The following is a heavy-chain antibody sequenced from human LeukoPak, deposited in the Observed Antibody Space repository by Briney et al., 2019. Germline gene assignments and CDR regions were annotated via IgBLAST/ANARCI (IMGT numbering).Heavy chain of an antibody. CDR3: AREAYCGGDCYSGSSY. Sequence: SETLSLTCAVYAGSFSVYYWSWIRQPPGKGLEWIGEINHSGSTNYNPSLKSRVTISVDTSKNQFSLKLSSVTAADTAVYYCAREAYCGGDCYSGSSYWGQGTLVTVSS. D-gene: IGHD2-21*02. V-gene: IGHV4-34*01. CDR2: INHSGST. CDR1: AGSFSVYY. J-gene: IGHJ4*02.